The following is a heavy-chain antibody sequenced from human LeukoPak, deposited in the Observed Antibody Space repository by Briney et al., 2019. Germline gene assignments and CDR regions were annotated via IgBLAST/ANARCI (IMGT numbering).Heavy chain of an antibody. D-gene: IGHD3-3*01. CDR1: GLTFSNAC. Sequence: GGSLRLSCAASGLTFSNACMSWVRQAPGKGLEWVGRIKSKTEGETTDYATPVKGRFTISRDDSKNTLYLQMNSLKTEDTAVYYCTTDRLRFLEWHDYWGQGTLVTVSS. J-gene: IGHJ4*02. V-gene: IGHV3-15*01. CDR2: IKSKTEGETT. CDR3: TTDRLRFLEWHDY.